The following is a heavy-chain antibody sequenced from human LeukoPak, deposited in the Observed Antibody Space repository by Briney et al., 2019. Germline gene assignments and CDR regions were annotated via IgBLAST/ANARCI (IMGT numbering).Heavy chain of an antibody. Sequence: GGSLRLSCAASGFTFSGSAMHWVRQASGKGLEWVGRIRSKANSYATAYAASVKGRFTISRDDSKNTAYLQMNSLKTEDTAVYYCARDGGAVAGNDAFDIWGQGTMVTVSS. CDR3: ARDGGAVAGNDAFDI. D-gene: IGHD6-19*01. CDR2: IRSKANSYAT. CDR1: GFTFSGSA. J-gene: IGHJ3*02. V-gene: IGHV3-73*01.